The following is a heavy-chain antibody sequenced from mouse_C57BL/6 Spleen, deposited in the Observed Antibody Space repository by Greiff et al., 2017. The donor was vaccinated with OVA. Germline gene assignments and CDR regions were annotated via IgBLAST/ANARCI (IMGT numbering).Heavy chain of an antibody. CDR2: IDPSDSYT. V-gene: IGHV1-59*01. CDR1: GYTFTSYW. D-gene: IGHD3-2*02. Sequence: VQLQQPGAELVRPGPSVKLSCKASGYTFTSYWMHWVKQRPGQGLEWIGVIDPSDSYTNYNQKFKGKATLTVDTSSSTAYMQLSSLTSEDSAVYCCAHDEAYYFDYWGQGTTLTVSS. CDR3: AHDEAYYFDY. J-gene: IGHJ2*01.